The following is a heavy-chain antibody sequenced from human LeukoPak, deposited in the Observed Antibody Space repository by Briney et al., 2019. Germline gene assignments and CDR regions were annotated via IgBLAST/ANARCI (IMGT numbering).Heavy chain of an antibody. J-gene: IGHJ4*02. V-gene: IGHV7-4-1*02. D-gene: IGHD1-26*01. CDR1: GYSFTSYA. CDR2: INMGTENP. Sequence: ASVKVSCKASGYSFTSYAVNWVRQAPRQGLEWMGWINMGTENPTYAQDFTGRFAFSLDTAVSTAYLQISSLKAEDTAVYYCVRDSLIKGASTLDHWGQGTLVTVSS. CDR3: VRDSLIKGASTLDH.